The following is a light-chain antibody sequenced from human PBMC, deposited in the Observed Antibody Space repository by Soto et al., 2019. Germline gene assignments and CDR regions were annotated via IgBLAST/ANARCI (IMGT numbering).Light chain of an antibody. V-gene: IGLV2-14*03. CDR2: DVS. CDR3: ASHTFYNTWV. J-gene: IGLJ3*02. CDR1: SSDFSVYNY. Sequence: QSSLTQPASVSGSPGQSITISCTGTSSDFSVYNYVSWFQQHPGKAPKLMIYDVSNWPSGVSNRFSGSKSGNTASLTISGLQAEDEGDYYCASHTFYNTWVFGGGTKLTVL.